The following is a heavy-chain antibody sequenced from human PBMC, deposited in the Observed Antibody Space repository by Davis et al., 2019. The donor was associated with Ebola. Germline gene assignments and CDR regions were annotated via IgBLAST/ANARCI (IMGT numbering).Heavy chain of an antibody. CDR1: GFTFNTYS. J-gene: IGHJ3*02. Sequence: GESLKISCAASGFTFNTYSMNWVRQAPGKGLEWVSYISSSSRTIYYADSVKGRFTISRDNTKNSLYLQMNGLRVEDTAIYYCAKDTSNIWFDIWGQGTMVIVSS. CDR3: AKDTSNIWFDI. V-gene: IGHV3-48*01. CDR2: ISSSSRTI. D-gene: IGHD1-26*01.